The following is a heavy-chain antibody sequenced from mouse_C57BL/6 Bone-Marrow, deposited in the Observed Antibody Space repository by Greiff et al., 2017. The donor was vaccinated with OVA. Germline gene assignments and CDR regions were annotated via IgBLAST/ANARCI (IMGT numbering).Heavy chain of an antibody. CDR2: INYDGSST. D-gene: IGHD4-1*01. J-gene: IGHJ2*01. V-gene: IGHV5-16*01. Sequence: EVKLMESEGGLVQPGSSMKLSCTASGFTFSDYYMAWVRQVPEKGLEWVANINYDGSSTYYLDSLKSRFIISRDNAKNILYLQMSSLKSEDTATYYCARDRELGSYYFDYWGQGTTLTVSS. CDR1: GFTFSDYY. CDR3: ARDRELGSYYFDY.